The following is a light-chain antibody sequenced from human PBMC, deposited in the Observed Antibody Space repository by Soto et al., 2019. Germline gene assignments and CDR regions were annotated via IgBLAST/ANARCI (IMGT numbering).Light chain of an antibody. CDR2: GES. Sequence: EIVMTQSPATLSVSPGERATLSCRASQSVGYHLAWYQQKVGQAPRLLIYGESTRATAIPARFSGSGSATEFILTISSLQSEESAVYYCQQYDQWPLTFGGGTKVEI. CDR3: QQYDQWPLT. J-gene: IGKJ4*01. CDR1: QSVGYH. V-gene: IGKV3D-15*01.